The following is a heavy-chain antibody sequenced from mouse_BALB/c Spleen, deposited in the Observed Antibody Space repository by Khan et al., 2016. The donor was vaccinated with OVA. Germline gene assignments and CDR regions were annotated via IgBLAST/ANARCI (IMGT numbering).Heavy chain of an antibody. V-gene: IGHV5-6*01. CDR3: ASHLTGSFAY. CDR2: ISSDGTYT. D-gene: IGHD4-1*01. J-gene: IGHJ3*01. Sequence: EVELVESGGDLVKPGGSLKLSCAASGFTFSTYGMSWVRQTPDKRLEWVATISSDGTYTYYPDSVKGRFTIPRDNAKNTLYLQMISLKSEDTAMYYCASHLTGSFAYWGQGTLVTVSA. CDR1: GFTFSTYG.